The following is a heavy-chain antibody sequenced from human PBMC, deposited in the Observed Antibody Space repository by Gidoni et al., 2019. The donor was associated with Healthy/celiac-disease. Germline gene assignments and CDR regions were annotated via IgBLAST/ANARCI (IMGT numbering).Heavy chain of an antibody. J-gene: IGHJ4*02. CDR2: IIPIFGTA. V-gene: IGHV1-69*01. CDR3: ARGSGRLLEWLPSDY. CDR1: GGPFSSYA. Sequence: QVQPLQSGAEGKKPGSSVKVSCKASGGPFSSYAISWARQAPGQGLAWMGGIIPIFGTANYAQKFQGRVTITADESTITAYRELSSLGSEDTAVYYCARGSGRLLEWLPSDYWGQGTLVTVSS. D-gene: IGHD3-3*01.